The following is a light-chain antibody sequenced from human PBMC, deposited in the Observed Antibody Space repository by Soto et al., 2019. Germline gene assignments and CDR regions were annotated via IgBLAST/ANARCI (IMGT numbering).Light chain of an antibody. CDR2: WAS. Sequence: DIVMTQSPDSLAVSLGERATINCKFSQSVLYSSNNKNYLAWYQQKPGQPPKLLIYWASTRESGVPDRFSGSGSGTDFTLTISSLQAEDVAVYYCQQYYDAPQNFGQGTKVEIK. V-gene: IGKV4-1*01. J-gene: IGKJ1*01. CDR3: QQYYDAPQN. CDR1: QSVLYSSNNKNY.